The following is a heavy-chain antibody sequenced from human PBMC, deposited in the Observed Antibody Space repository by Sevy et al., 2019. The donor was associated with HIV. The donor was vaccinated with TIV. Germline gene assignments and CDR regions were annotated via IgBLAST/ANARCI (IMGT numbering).Heavy chain of an antibody. CDR1: GGTFSTYI. CDR3: ATAMPCGGDCYYFDS. V-gene: IGHV1-69*10. D-gene: IGHD2-21*02. CDR2: VFASVNMA. Sequence: ASVKVSCKASGGTFSTYIINWVRQAPGQGLEWMGGVFASVNMANSAQKFQGRVTITADGSTSTAYMELSSLTSEDTAIYYCATAMPCGGDCYYFDSWGQGTRVTVSS. J-gene: IGHJ4*02.